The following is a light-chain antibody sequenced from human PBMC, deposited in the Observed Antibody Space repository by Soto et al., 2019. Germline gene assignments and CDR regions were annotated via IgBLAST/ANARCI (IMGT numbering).Light chain of an antibody. CDR3: QSYDNSPSTYV. CDR2: ANS. V-gene: IGLV1-40*01. J-gene: IGLJ1*01. CDR1: TSKIGVGYD. Sequence: QSVLTQPPSVPGALGQRVPMSCTGSTSKIGVGYDVHWYQQLPGTAPKLLISANSRRPAGVPDRFSGSKSGTSASLAITGLQAEDEADYYCQSYDNSPSTYVFGTGTKLTVL.